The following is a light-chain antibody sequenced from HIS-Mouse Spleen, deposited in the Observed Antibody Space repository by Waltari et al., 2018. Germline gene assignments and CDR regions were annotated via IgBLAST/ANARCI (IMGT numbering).Light chain of an antibody. CDR2: GAS. Sequence: EIVMTQSPATLSVSPGERATLSGRTRQSVSSNLAWYQQKPGQAPRLLIYGASTRATGIPARFSGSGSGTEFTLTISSMQSEDFAVYYCQQYNNWPPRYTFGQGTKLEIK. CDR1: QSVSSN. V-gene: IGKV3-15*01. CDR3: QQYNNWPPRYT. J-gene: IGKJ2*01.